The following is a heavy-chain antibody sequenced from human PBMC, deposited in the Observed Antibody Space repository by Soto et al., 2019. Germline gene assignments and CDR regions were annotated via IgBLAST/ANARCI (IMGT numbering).Heavy chain of an antibody. V-gene: IGHV3-23*01. CDR3: AKSGWSCSGGSCYSNYYYGMDV. CDR2: ISGRGGST. D-gene: IGHD2-15*01. J-gene: IGHJ6*02. Sequence: QPXGSRRLSGAASEFTFVSYGMSWVRQAPGKGLDWVAAISGRGGSTYYADSVKGRFTISRDNSKNTLYLQMNSLRAEDTAVYYCAKSGWSCSGGSCYSNYYYGMDVWGQGPTVTVSS. CDR1: EFTFVSYG.